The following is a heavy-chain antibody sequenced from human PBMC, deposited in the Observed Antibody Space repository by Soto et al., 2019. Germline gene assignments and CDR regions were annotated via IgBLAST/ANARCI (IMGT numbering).Heavy chain of an antibody. V-gene: IGHV1-46*01. J-gene: IGHJ4*02. CDR2: INPSTGGT. CDR1: GYTFTSYY. Sequence: QVQLVQSGAEVKKPGASVKVSCKASGYTFTSYYVHWVRQAPGQRLEWMGIINPSTGGTNYPQKFQGKFTTTRDTSTSTVYMELSSLRSEDAAMYYCARDSRDTTLFQWGRSFDYWGQGTLVTVSS. CDR3: ARDSRDTTLFQWGRSFDY. D-gene: IGHD1-1*01.